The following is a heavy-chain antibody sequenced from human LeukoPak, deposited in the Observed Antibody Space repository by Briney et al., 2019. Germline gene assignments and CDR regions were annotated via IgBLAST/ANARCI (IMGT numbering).Heavy chain of an antibody. D-gene: IGHD5-18*01. CDR2: IIPIFGTA. CDR3: AGGRGYSYGPKEP. Sequence: ASVKVSCKASGYTLTDYYMHWVRQAPGQGLEWMGGIIPIFGTANYAQKFQGRVTITADESTSTAYMELSSLRSEDTAVYYCAGGRGYSYGPKEPWGQGTLVTVSS. CDR1: GYTLTDYY. V-gene: IGHV1-69*13. J-gene: IGHJ5*02.